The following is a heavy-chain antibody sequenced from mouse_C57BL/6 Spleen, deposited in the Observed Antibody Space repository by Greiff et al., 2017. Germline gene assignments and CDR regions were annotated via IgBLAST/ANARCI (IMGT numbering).Heavy chain of an antibody. CDR2: IRNKANNHAT. CDR3: TRSPYYYGSGGFAY. J-gene: IGHJ3*01. D-gene: IGHD1-1*01. V-gene: IGHV6-6*01. CDR1: GFTFSDAW. Sequence: EVMLVESGGGLVQPGGSMKLSCAASGFTFSDAWMDWVRQSPEKGLEWVAEIRNKANNHATYYAESVKGRFTISRDDSKSSVYLQMNSLRAEDTGIYYCTRSPYYYGSGGFAYWGQGTLVTVSA.